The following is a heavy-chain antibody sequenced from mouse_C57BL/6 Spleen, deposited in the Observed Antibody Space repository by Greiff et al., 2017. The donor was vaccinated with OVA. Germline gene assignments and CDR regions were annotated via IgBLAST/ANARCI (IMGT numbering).Heavy chain of an antibody. J-gene: IGHJ3*01. D-gene: IGHD2-4*01. CDR3: ARRGNYDYDEGFAY. CDR1: GYAFSSSW. V-gene: IGHV1-82*01. Sequence: QVQLQQSGPELVKPGASVKISCKASGYAFSSSWMNWVKQRPGKGLEWIGRIYPGDGDTNYNGKLKGKATLTADKSSSTAYMQLSSLTSEDSAVYFCARRGNYDYDEGFAYWGQGTLVTVSA. CDR2: IYPGDGDT.